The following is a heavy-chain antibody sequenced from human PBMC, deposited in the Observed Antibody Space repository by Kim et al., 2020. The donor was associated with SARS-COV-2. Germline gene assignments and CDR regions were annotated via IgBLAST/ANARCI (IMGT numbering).Heavy chain of an antibody. Sequence: SQTLSLTCAISGDSVSSNSAAWNWIRQSPSRGLEWLGRTYYRSKWYNDFAVSVKNRLTIDADTSKNQFSLQLNSVTPEDTALYYCARDGPTAWFYLDYWGQGSLVTVSS. J-gene: IGHJ4*02. CDR2: TYYRSKWYN. D-gene: IGHD3-9*01. CDR1: GDSVSSNSAA. V-gene: IGHV6-1*01. CDR3: ARDGPTAWFYLDY.